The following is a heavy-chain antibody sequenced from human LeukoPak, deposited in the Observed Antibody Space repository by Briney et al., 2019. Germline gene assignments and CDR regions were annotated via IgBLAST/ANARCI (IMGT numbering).Heavy chain of an antibody. CDR1: GFTFSSYA. J-gene: IGHJ4*02. V-gene: IGHV3-23*01. CDR3: AKARGSYRSGWFFDY. Sequence: GGSLRLSCAATGFTFSSYAMSWIRQAPGKGLEWVSIIINIGGSTSYSDSVKGRFTISRDNSKNTLYLQINSLRAEDTAVYYCAKARGSYRSGWFFDYWGQGTLVTVSS. CDR2: IINIGGST. D-gene: IGHD6-19*01.